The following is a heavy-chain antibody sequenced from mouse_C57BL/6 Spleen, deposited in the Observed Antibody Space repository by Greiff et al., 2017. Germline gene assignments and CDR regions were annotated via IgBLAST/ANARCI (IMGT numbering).Heavy chain of an antibody. CDR3: ARDRGGSSTYDFDY. J-gene: IGHJ2*01. Sequence: EVQGVESEGGLVQPGSSMKFSCTASGFTFSDYYMPWVRQVPEKGLEWVANINYDGSSTYYRASLKSRFIISRDNAKNILYLQKSRLKSEDTATYYCARDRGGSSTYDFDYWGQGTTLTVSS. V-gene: IGHV5-16*01. CDR1: GFTFSDYY. D-gene: IGHD1-1*01. CDR2: INYDGSST.